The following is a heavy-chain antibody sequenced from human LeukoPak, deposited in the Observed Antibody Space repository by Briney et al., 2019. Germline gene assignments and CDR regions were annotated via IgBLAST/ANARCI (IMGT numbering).Heavy chain of an antibody. CDR3: ARDPGGFGELFGTSGLDV. V-gene: IGHV4-31*03. CDR2: IYYTGYT. CDR1: GDSINSGGYY. J-gene: IGHJ6*02. Sequence: SETLSLTCTVSGDSINSGGYYWSWIRQHPGKGLEWIGFIYYTGYTYSNPSLKSRFAISLDTSKNQFSLKLNSVTAADTSVYYCARDPGGFGELFGTSGLDVWGQGTTVLVSS. D-gene: IGHD3-10*01.